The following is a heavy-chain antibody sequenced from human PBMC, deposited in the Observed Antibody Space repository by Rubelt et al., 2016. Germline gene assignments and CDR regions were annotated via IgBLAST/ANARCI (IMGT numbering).Heavy chain of an antibody. CDR3: ARDTYRFVDY. V-gene: IGHV3-7*01. CDR1: GFTFSSYW. Sequence: EVQLLESGGGLVQPGGSLRVSCAASGFTFSSYWMTWVRQAPGKGLERVANIKEDGSDKYYVDSVKGRFTISRDNAKKSLYLQMTSLRAEDTAVYYCARDTYRFVDYWGQGTLVTVSS. D-gene: IGHD3-3*01. CDR2: IKEDGSDK. J-gene: IGHJ4*02.